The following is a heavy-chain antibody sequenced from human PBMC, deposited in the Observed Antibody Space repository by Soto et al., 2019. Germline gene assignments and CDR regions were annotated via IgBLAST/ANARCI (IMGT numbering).Heavy chain of an antibody. D-gene: IGHD6-13*01. CDR3: ARHRAVGSSWYFYFDY. V-gene: IGHV4-39*01. J-gene: IGHJ4*02. Sequence: QLQLQESGPGLVKPSETLSLTCTVSGGSISSSSYYWGWIRQPPGKGLEWIGSIYYSGSTYYNPSLKSRVTISVDTSKNQFSLKLSSVTAADTAVYYCARHRAVGSSWYFYFDYWGQGTLVTVSS. CDR1: GGSISSSSYY. CDR2: IYYSGST.